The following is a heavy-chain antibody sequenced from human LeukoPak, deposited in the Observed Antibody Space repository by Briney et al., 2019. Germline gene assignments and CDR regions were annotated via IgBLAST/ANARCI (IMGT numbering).Heavy chain of an antibody. Sequence: ASVKVSCKASGYTFTGYYMHWVRQAPGQGLEWMGWINPNSGGTNYAQKFQGRATMTRDTSISTAYMELSRLRSDDTAVYYCALISSSWYAVDYWGQGTLVTVSS. CDR2: INPNSGGT. D-gene: IGHD6-13*01. CDR1: GYTFTGYY. J-gene: IGHJ4*02. CDR3: ALISSSWYAVDY. V-gene: IGHV1-2*02.